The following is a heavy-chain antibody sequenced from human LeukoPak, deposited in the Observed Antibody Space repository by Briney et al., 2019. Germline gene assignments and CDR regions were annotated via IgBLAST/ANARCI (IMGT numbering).Heavy chain of an antibody. D-gene: IGHD3-10*01. J-gene: IGHJ4*02. V-gene: IGHV4-59*06. CDR2: IYYSGST. CDR3: ARGGSIDY. CDR1: GGSINNYY. Sequence: SETLSLTCTVSGGSINNYYWSWIRQHPGKGLEWIGYIYYSGSTYYNPSLKSRVTISVDTSKNQFSLKLSSVTAADTAVYYCARGGSIDYWGQGTLVTVSS.